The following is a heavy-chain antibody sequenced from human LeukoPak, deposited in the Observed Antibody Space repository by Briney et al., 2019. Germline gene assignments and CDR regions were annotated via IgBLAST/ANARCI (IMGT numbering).Heavy chain of an antibody. D-gene: IGHD2-2*01. J-gene: IGHJ6*03. Sequence: SVKVSCKASGGTFSSYAISWVRQAPRQGLEWMGGIIPIFGTANYAQKFQGRVTITTDESTSTAYMELSSLRSEDTAVYYCARAGGYCSSTSCYPYYYYYYYMDVWGKGTTVTVSS. V-gene: IGHV1-69*05. CDR3: ARAGGYCSSTSCYPYYYYYYYMDV. CDR1: GGTFSSYA. CDR2: IIPIFGTA.